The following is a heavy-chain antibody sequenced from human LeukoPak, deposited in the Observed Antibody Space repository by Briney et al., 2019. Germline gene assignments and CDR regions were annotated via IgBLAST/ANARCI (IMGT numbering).Heavy chain of an antibody. CDR3: ARDLGVCSGGTCYPVYDY. V-gene: IGHV3-7*01. J-gene: IGHJ4*02. CDR2: IKEDGREK. Sequence: GGSLRLSCAASGIIVSRYWMTWVRQAPGKGLEWVADIKEDGREKHYGDSVKGRFTISRDNAENSLYLQMNSLRAEDTAVFYCARDLGVCSGGTCYPVYDYWGQGIPVTVSS. D-gene: IGHD2-15*01. CDR1: GIIVSRYW.